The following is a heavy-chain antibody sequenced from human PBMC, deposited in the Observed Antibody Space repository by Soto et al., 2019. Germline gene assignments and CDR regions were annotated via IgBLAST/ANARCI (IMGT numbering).Heavy chain of an antibody. CDR1: GFTFSSYR. Sequence: GGSLRLSCAASGFTFSSYRMNWVRQAPGKGLEWVSSISSSSSYIYYADSVKGRFTISRDNAKNSLYLQMNSLRAEDTAVYNCAIFFFYFDSATTEIYAFPTRRSSDL. V-gene: IGHV3-21*01. CDR3: AIFFFYFDSATTEIYAFPTRRSSDL. D-gene: IGHD3-9*01. J-gene: IGHJ2*01. CDR2: ISSSSSYI.